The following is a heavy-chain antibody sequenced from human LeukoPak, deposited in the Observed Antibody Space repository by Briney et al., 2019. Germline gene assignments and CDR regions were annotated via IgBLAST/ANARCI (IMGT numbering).Heavy chain of an antibody. V-gene: IGHV4-34*01. CDR2: FDHSGST. J-gene: IGHJ6*02. CDR1: GGSFSGYY. Sequence: SETLSLTCAVYGGSFSGYYWSWIRQPPGKGLEWIGAFDHSGSTNYNPSLRSRVTISVDTSKNQFSLKLSSVTAADTAVYYCARKAVVPAAISRMGYYYGMDVWGQGTTVTVSS. CDR3: ARKAVVPAAISRMGYYYGMDV. D-gene: IGHD2-2*01.